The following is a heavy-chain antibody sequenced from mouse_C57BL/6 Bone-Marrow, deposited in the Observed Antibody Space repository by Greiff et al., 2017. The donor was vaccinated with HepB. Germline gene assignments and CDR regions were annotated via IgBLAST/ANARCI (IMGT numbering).Heavy chain of an antibody. CDR2: IWSGGRT. J-gene: IGHJ4*01. V-gene: IGHV2-2*01. D-gene: IGHD2-2*01. Sequence: VQLQQSGPGLVQPSQSLSITCTVSGFSFTSYGVHWVRQSPGKGLEWLGVIWSGGRTDYNAAFISRLSISKDKSKSQVFFKMNSLQADDTAIYYCARNGFIYYGYDEGGPGYYAMDYWGQGTSVTVSS. CDR3: ARNGFIYYGYDEGGPGYYAMDY. CDR1: GFSFTSYG.